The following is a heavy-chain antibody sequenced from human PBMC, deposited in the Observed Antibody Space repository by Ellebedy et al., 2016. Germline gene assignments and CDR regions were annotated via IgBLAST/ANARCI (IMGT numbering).Heavy chain of an antibody. CDR2: ISAYNGNT. V-gene: IGHV1-18*01. D-gene: IGHD3-22*01. CDR1: GYTFTSYG. Sequence: ASVKVSYXTSGYTFTSYGITWVRQAPGQGLEWMGWISAYNGNTYYAKKLQGRLTLTTDTSTTTAYMDLRSLRSDDSALYYCATHDSSGYYNYWGQGTLVTVSS. J-gene: IGHJ4*02. CDR3: ATHDSSGYYNY.